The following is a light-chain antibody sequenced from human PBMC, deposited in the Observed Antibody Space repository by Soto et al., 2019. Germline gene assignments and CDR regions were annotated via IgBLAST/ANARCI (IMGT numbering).Light chain of an antibody. CDR1: QSVGSN. Sequence: ETVMTQSPATLSVSPGERATLSCRASQSVGSNLAWYQQKPGQAPRLLIYAASTRATDIPARFSGSGSGTEFTLTISRLEPEDFAVYYCQQYGRSPWTFGQGTKVDIK. CDR2: AAS. V-gene: IGKV3-15*01. J-gene: IGKJ1*01. CDR3: QQYGRSPWT.